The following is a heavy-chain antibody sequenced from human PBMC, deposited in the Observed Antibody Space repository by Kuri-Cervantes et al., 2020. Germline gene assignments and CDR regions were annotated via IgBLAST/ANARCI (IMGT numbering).Heavy chain of an antibody. CDR3: ARSGSYYPTIDY. CDR2: IYSGGST. D-gene: IGHD1-26*01. J-gene: IGHJ4*02. V-gene: IGHV3-66*02. CDR1: GFTFSSYG. Sequence: GGSLRLSCAASGFTFSSYGMHWVRQAPGKGLEWVSVIYSGGSTYYADSVKGRFTISRDNSKDTLYLQMNSLRAEDTAVYYCARSGSYYPTIDYWGQGTLVTVSS.